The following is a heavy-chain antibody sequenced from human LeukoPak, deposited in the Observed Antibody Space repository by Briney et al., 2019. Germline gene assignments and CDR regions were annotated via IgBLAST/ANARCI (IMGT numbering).Heavy chain of an antibody. CDR3: ASYPGGYSYGYLVC. V-gene: IGHV3-7*03. CDR2: IKPDGSGP. J-gene: IGHJ4*02. CDR1: GFSFSSYW. Sequence: PGGSLRLSCEASGFSFSSYWMTWVRQAPGKGLEWVANIKPDGSGPYYVDSVRGRFTISRDNTKNSLYLHMSSLRVEDTAVYYCASYPGGYSYGYLVCWGQGTLVTVSS. D-gene: IGHD5-18*01.